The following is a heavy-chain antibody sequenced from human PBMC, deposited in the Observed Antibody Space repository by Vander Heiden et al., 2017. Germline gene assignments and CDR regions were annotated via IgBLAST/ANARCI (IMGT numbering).Heavy chain of an antibody. CDR3: TTDRMVSHPPEY. D-gene: IGHD2-8*01. CDR1: GFTFNNAW. CDR2: IRTTDEGGAT. J-gene: IGHJ4*01. Sequence: EVNLVESGGGLVEPGGSLRPSCAPYGFTFNNAWMAWVRQAPGKGLGWVGRIRTTDEGGATDYAAPVKGRFTISRDDSKNTVFLQMNCLKSEDTAVDDCTTDRMVSHPPEYWGHGTLGTVSS. V-gene: IGHV3-15*01.